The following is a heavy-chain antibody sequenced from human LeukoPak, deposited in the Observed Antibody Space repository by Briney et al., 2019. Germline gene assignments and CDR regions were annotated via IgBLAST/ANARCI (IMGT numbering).Heavy chain of an antibody. CDR1: GYSFTGYY. D-gene: IGHD3-10*01. V-gene: IGHV1-18*04. CDR2: INPYNGNT. Sequence: GASVKVSCKASGYSFTGYYIHWVRQAPGQGLAWMGWINPYNGNTNYAQKLQGRVTMTTDTSTSTAYMELRSLRSDDTAVYYCARDVSDLRGFSKYYYMDVWGKGTTVTVSS. J-gene: IGHJ6*03. CDR3: ARDVSDLRGFSKYYYMDV.